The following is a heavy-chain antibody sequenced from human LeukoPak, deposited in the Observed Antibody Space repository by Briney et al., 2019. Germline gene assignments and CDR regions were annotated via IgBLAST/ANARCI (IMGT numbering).Heavy chain of an antibody. Sequence: GASVKVSCKASGYTFTGYYMHWVRQAPGQGLEWMGWINPNSGGTNYAQKFQGRVTMTRDTSISTAYMELSRLRSDDTAVYYCARRGGDSLLQNWFDPWGQGTLVTVSS. CDR2: INPNSGGT. V-gene: IGHV1-2*02. CDR3: ARRGGDSLLQNWFDP. D-gene: IGHD3-16*01. CDR1: GYTFTGYY. J-gene: IGHJ5*02.